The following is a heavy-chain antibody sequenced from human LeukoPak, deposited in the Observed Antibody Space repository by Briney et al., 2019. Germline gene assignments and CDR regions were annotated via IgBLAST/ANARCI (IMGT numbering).Heavy chain of an antibody. D-gene: IGHD3-22*01. CDR1: GFTFDDYA. CDR3: AKEGPITTHFDY. CDR2: ISWNSGSI. Sequence: PGRSLRLSCAASGFTFDDYAMHWVRQAPGKGLEWVSGISWNSGSIGYADSVKGRFTISRDNAKNSLYLQMNSLRAEDTALYYCAKEGPITTHFDYWGQGTLVTVSS. J-gene: IGHJ4*02. V-gene: IGHV3-9*01.